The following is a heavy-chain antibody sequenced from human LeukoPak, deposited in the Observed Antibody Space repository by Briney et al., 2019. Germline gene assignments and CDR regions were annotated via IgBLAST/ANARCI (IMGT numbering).Heavy chain of an antibody. J-gene: IGHJ6*04. Sequence: PGGSLRLSCAASGFIFSSYAMHWVPRASGKGLEWVGLIRSKANNCATEYAASVKGRFTISRDDSKNTAYLQMNSLKTEDTAVYYCTSYLTEYCSGGSRYSDVWGKGTTVTISS. D-gene: IGHD2-15*01. V-gene: IGHV3-73*01. CDR3: TSYLTEYCSGGSRYSDV. CDR2: IRSKANNCAT. CDR1: GFIFSSYA.